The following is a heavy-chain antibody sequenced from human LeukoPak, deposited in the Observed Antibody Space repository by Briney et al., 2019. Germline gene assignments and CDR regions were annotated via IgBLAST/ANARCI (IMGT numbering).Heavy chain of an antibody. D-gene: IGHD6-13*01. Sequence: ASVKVSCKASGYTFTSYGISWVRQGPGPGLEWMGWISAYNGNANYAQKLQGRVTMTTDTSTSTAYMELRSLRSDDTAVYCCARGKGIAAAGTLYYYYGMDVWGQGTTVTVSS. CDR2: ISAYNGNA. J-gene: IGHJ6*02. CDR3: ARGKGIAAAGTLYYYYGMDV. CDR1: GYTFTSYG. V-gene: IGHV1-18*01.